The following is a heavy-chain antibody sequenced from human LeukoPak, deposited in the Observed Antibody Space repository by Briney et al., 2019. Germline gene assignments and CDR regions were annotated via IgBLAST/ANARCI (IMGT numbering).Heavy chain of an antibody. CDR2: IYYSGST. CDR1: GVSISSSSYY. V-gene: IGHV4-39*07. CDR3: AGRYYYYYYMDV. Sequence: SETLSLTCTVSGVSISSSSYYWGWLRQPPGKGLEWIGSIYYSGSTYYNPSLKSRITISVDTSKNRFSLKLSSVTAADTAVYYCAGRYYYYYYMDVWGKGTTVTVSS. J-gene: IGHJ6*03.